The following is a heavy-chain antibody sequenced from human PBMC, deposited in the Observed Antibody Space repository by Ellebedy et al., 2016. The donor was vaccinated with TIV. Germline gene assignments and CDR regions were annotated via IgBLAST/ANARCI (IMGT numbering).Heavy chain of an antibody. V-gene: IGHV1-46*03. CDR3: AREKPSSCYFDY. J-gene: IGHJ4*01. D-gene: IGHD1-14*01. Sequence: ASVKVSCXASGYTFIDYYLHWVRQAPGQGLEWMGMLSLGNGATNYAQKFRGRVTMTGDTSTTTVYMELAGLRSDDTAVYFCAREKPSSCYFDYWGHGTLLTVSS. CDR2: LSLGNGAT. CDR1: GYTFIDYY.